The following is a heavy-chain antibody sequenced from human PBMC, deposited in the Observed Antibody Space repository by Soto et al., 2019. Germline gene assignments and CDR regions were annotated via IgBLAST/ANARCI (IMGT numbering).Heavy chain of an antibody. V-gene: IGHV1-3*01. Sequence: GASVKVSCKASGYTFTSYGISWVRQAPGQRLEWMGWINAGNGNTKYSQKFQGRVTITRDTSASTAYMELSSLRSEDTAVYYCARVGSGSYPADYWGQGTLVTVSS. CDR1: GYTFTSYG. CDR2: INAGNGNT. J-gene: IGHJ4*02. D-gene: IGHD3-10*01. CDR3: ARVGSGSYPADY.